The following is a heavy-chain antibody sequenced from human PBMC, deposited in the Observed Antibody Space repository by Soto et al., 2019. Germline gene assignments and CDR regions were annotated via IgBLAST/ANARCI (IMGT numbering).Heavy chain of an antibody. CDR3: TTDGFFSSWYGMYV. D-gene: IGHD6-13*01. Sequence: GGSLRLSCAASGFTFSNAWMSWVRQAPGKGLEWVGRIKSKTDGGTTDYAAPVKGRFTISRDDSKNTLYLQMNSLKTEDTAVYYCTTDGFFSSWYGMYVWGQGTTVTVSS. V-gene: IGHV3-15*01. CDR1: GFTFSNAW. J-gene: IGHJ6*02. CDR2: IKSKTDGGTT.